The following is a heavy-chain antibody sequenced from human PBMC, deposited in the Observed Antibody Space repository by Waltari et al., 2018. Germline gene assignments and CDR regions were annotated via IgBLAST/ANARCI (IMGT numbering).Heavy chain of an antibody. Sequence: QVQLVQSGAEVKKPGSSVKVSCKASGGTFSSYAISWVRPAPGPGLEWMGGIIPILGIANYAQKFQGRVTITADESTSTAYMELSSLRSEDTAVYYCARGGEGYWPYYYYYYMDVWGKGTTVTVSS. CDR1: GGTFSSYA. J-gene: IGHJ6*03. V-gene: IGHV1-69*04. CDR3: ARGGEGYWPYYYYYYMDV. CDR2: IIPILGIA. D-gene: IGHD3-22*01.